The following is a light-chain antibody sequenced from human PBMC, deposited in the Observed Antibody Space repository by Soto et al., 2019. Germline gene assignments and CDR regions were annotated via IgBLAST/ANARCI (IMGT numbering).Light chain of an antibody. CDR2: EVN. J-gene: IGLJ1*01. Sequence: QSALTQPPSASGSPGQSVTISCTGTSSDVGGYKYVSWYQQHPGKASKLIIFEVNKRPSGVPDRFSGSKSGNTASLTVSGLQAEDEADYYCSSYAGINNLGVFGTGTKLTVL. V-gene: IGLV2-8*01. CDR3: SSYAGINNLGV. CDR1: SSDVGGYKY.